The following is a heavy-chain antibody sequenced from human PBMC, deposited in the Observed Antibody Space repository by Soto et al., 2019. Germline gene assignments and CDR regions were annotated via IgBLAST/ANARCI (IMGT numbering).Heavy chain of an antibody. CDR3: ARETYRGFYFDY. CDR2: INSDGSRT. Sequence: GGSLRLSCAASGFTFTDYWTRWVGQAPGKGLVWVSRINSDGSRTSYADSVTGRFTISRDNAKNTLYLQMNSLRVEDTALYYCARETYRGFYFDYWGQGTLVTVSS. D-gene: IGHD4-4*01. J-gene: IGHJ4*02. CDR1: GFTFTDYW. V-gene: IGHV3-74*01.